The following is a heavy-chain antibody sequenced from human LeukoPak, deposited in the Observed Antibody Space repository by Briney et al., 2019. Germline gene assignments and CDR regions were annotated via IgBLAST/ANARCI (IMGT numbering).Heavy chain of an antibody. CDR3: ARGGLGISLVPDTMWYDAFDI. CDR2: IYYSGST. V-gene: IGHV4-59*01. D-gene: IGHD2-15*01. Sequence: SETLSLTCTVSGGSISSYYWSWVRQPPGKGLEWIGDIYYSGSTNYNPSLKSRVTISVDTSKNQFSLKLSSVTAADTAVYYCARGGLGISLVPDTMWYDAFDIWGQGTMVTVSS. CDR1: GGSISSYY. J-gene: IGHJ3*02.